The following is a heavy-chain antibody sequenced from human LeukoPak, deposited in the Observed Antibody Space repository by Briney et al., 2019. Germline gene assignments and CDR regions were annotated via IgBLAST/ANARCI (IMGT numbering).Heavy chain of an antibody. V-gene: IGHV3-7*04. CDR1: GFTFSSHW. Sequence: GGSLRLSRAASGFTFSSHWMSWVRQAPGKGLEWVANIKQDGSEKHYVDSVKGRFTISRDNAKTSLYLQMNSLRAEDTAVYYCASDGVAPGIYFDYWGQGTLVTVSS. CDR3: ASDGVAPGIYFDY. D-gene: IGHD2-2*01. CDR2: IKQDGSEK. J-gene: IGHJ4*02.